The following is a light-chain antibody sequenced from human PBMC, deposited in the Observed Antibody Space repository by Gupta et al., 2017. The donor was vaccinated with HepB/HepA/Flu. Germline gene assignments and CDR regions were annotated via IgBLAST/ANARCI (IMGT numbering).Light chain of an antibody. CDR1: SSNVGNNY. CDR3: GTRDSSLRGV. J-gene: IGLJ3*02. Sequence: QSVLTQPPSVSAAPGQKVTISCSGNSSNVGNNYVSWYQQLPGTAPKLLIYQNNNRPSGIPVRFSGSKSGASATLDITGLQAGDEADYYCGTRDSSLRGVFGGGTKLTVL. V-gene: IGLV1-51*02. CDR2: QNN.